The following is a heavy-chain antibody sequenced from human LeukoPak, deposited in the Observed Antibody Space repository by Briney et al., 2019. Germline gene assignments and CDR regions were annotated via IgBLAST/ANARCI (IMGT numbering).Heavy chain of an antibody. CDR1: GFTFSSYG. J-gene: IGHJ6*02. D-gene: IGHD3-10*01. Sequence: GRSLRLSCAASGFTFSSYGMNWVRQAPGKGLEWVSSMTGSGSYIYYADSVKGRFTISRDNAKNSLYLQMTSLRAEDTAVYYCARRGDDFYGMDVWGQGTTVTVSS. CDR2: MTGSGSYI. V-gene: IGHV3-21*01. CDR3: ARRGDDFYGMDV.